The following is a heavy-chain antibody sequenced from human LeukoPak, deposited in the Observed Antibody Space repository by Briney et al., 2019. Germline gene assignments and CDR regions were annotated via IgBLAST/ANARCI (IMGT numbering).Heavy chain of an antibody. Sequence: GGSLRLSCAASGLTVSTNYMSWVRQAPGKGLEWVSVIYSGDTTFYAYSVRGKFTISRDNSKNTLYLQMNSLRAEDTAVYYCASILRSSSGYYFDYWGQGTLVTVSS. CDR3: ASILRSSSGYYFDY. CDR1: GLTVSTNY. J-gene: IGHJ4*02. V-gene: IGHV3-66*01. D-gene: IGHD3-10*01. CDR2: IYSGDTT.